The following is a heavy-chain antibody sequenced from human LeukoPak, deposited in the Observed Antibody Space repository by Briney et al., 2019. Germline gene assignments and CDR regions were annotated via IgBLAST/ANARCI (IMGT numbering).Heavy chain of an antibody. Sequence: GGSLRLSCAASGFTFSSYSMNWVRQAPGKGLEWVSSITSTSSYIHYADSVRGRFTISRDNAKNSLYLQMNSLRAEDTAVYYCAKDLTVTSTCYFDSWGQGTLVTVSS. J-gene: IGHJ4*02. V-gene: IGHV3-21*01. D-gene: IGHD4-11*01. CDR1: GFTFSSYS. CDR2: ITSTSSYI. CDR3: AKDLTVTSTCYFDS.